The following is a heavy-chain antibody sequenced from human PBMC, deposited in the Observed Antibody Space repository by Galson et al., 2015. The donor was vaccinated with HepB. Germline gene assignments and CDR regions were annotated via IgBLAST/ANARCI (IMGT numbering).Heavy chain of an antibody. V-gene: IGHV1-3*01. D-gene: IGHD6-19*01. CDR1: GYTFTSYA. J-gene: IGHJ4*02. CDR3: ARDPRLGVAGNGFDY. CDR2: INAGNGNT. Sequence: SVKVSCKASGYTFTSYAMHWVRQAPGQRLEWMGWINAGNGNTKYSQKFQGRVTITRDTSASTAYMELSSLRSEDTAVYYCARDPRLGVAGNGFDYWGQGTLVTVSS.